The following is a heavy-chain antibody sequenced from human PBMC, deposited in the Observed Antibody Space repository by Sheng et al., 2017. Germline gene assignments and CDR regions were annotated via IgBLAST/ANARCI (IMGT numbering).Heavy chain of an antibody. Sequence: EVQLLESGGGLVQPGGSLRLSCAASGFIFSSWAMSWVRQAPGKGLEWVSVIGGSGFSTYYADSVRGRFTISRDNSKNTLYLQMNSLRAEDTALYYCAKGQGYFDYGGYWYYFDYWGQGALVTVSS. CDR3: AKGQGYFDYGGYWYYFDY. CDR1: GFIFSSWA. V-gene: IGHV3-23*01. D-gene: IGHD2-21*02. J-gene: IGHJ4*02. CDR2: IGGSGFST.